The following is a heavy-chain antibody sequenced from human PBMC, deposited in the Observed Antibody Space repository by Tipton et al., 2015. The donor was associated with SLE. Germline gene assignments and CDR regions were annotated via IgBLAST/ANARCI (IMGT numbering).Heavy chain of an antibody. CDR1: GFTFSDYY. Sequence: GSLRLSCAASGFTFSDYYMSWIRQAPGKGLEWVSGISPGGGTTYYADSVKGRFTISRDNSKNTVYLQMNSLRAEDTAVYYCAKGLLEWLLFDSWGQGALVTVSS. D-gene: IGHD3-3*01. V-gene: IGHV3-23*01. J-gene: IGHJ4*02. CDR3: AKGLLEWLLFDS. CDR2: ISPGGGTT.